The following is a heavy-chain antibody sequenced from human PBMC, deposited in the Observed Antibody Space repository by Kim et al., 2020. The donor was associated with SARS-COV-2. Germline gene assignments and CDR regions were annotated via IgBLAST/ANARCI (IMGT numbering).Heavy chain of an antibody. CDR3: ARRSGYDLPEAAFDI. D-gene: IGHD5-12*01. Sequence: PSFQGQVTISADQSISSAYLQWSSLKASDTAMYYCARRSGYDLPEAAFDIWGQGTMVTVSS. J-gene: IGHJ3*02. V-gene: IGHV5-51*01.